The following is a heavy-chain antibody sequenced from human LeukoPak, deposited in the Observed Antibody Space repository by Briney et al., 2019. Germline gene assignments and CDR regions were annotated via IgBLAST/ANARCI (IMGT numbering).Heavy chain of an antibody. V-gene: IGHV1-69*05. CDR1: GGTFSSYA. J-gene: IGHJ4*02. D-gene: IGHD5-24*01. Sequence: SVKVSCKASGGTFSSYAISWVRQAPGQGLEWMGGIIPIFGTANYAQKFQGRVTITTDESTSTAYMELSSLRPEDTAVYYCATTWGRDGYNVYYFDYWGQGTLVTVSS. CDR2: IIPIFGTA. CDR3: ATTWGRDGYNVYYFDY.